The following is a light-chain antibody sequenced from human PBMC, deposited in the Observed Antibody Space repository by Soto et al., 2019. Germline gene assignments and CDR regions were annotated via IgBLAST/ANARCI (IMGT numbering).Light chain of an antibody. Sequence: EIVMTQSPATLSVSPGERATLSCRASQSVSSNLAWYQQKPGQAPRLLIYGASTRATGIPARFSGSGSGTEFTLTISSLQSEDIGIYYCQQYDSWPYTFGPGSKVHFK. V-gene: IGKV3-15*01. CDR1: QSVSSN. J-gene: IGKJ3*01. CDR3: QQYDSWPYT. CDR2: GAS.